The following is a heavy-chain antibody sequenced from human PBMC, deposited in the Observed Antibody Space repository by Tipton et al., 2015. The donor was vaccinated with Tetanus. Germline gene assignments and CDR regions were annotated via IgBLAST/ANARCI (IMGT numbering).Heavy chain of an antibody. D-gene: IGHD1-14*01. CDR3: ARDPGFSSNYFYYGMDF. V-gene: IGHV3-21*01. CDR1: GFSFSQYD. CDR2: ISTHSGYI. J-gene: IGHJ6*02. Sequence: SLRLSCAASGFSFSQYDMNWVRQAPGKGPEWVSSISTHSGYIKYADSVRGRFTISRDNAKDSVFLQMDSLRAEDSAVYYCARDPGFSSNYFYYGMDFWGPGTTVIVSS.